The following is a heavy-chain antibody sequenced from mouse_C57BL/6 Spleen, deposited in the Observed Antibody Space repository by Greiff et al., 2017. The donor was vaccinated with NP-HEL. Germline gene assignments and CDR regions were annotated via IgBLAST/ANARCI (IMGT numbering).Heavy chain of an antibody. V-gene: IGHV1-81*01. J-gene: IGHJ3*01. D-gene: IGHD2-5*01. Sequence: VKLQESGAELARPGASVKLSCKASGYTFTSYGISWVKQRTGQGLEWIGEIYPRSGNTYYNEKFKGKATLTADKSSSTAYMELRSLTSEDSAVYFCAAYYSNWEFAYWGQGTLVTVSA. CDR1: GYTFTSYG. CDR3: AAYYSNWEFAY. CDR2: IYPRSGNT.